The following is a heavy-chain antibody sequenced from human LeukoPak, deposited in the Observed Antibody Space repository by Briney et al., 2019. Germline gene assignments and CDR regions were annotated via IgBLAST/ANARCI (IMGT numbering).Heavy chain of an antibody. CDR1: GCTFTNYY. Sequence: ASVKVSCKASGCTFTNYYMVWVRQAPGQGLEWMGMINPRSGTTGYAQKFQGRFTMTRDTSTRTVNMELSSLRSEDTAVYYCARLAVAGDFDYWGQGTLVTVSS. CDR3: ARLAVAGDFDY. J-gene: IGHJ4*02. V-gene: IGHV1-46*01. D-gene: IGHD6-13*01. CDR2: INPRSGTT.